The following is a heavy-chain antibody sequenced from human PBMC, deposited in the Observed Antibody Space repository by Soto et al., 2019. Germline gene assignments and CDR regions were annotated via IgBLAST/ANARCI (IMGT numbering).Heavy chain of an antibody. D-gene: IGHD2-8*01. Sequence: EVQLLESGGGLVQPGGSLRLSCEASGFTLNSYAMSWVRQAPGKGLEWVSAISGNGENTYHVDSVKGRFTISRDNSKHTLYLQMNSLRAEDTAVYYCAKDQWYVWGQGTPVTVSS. CDR1: GFTLNSYA. CDR2: ISGNGENT. V-gene: IGHV3-23*01. J-gene: IGHJ4*02. CDR3: AKDQWYV.